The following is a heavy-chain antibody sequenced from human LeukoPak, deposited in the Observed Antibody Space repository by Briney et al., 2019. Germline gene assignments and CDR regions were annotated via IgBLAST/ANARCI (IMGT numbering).Heavy chain of an antibody. CDR1: GFTVSRNY. J-gene: IGHJ4*02. CDR3: ARCIAAAGTYWD. CDR2: LYSGGST. D-gene: IGHD6-13*01. Sequence: GGSLRLSCAAPGFTVSRNYMSWVRQAPGKGLEWVSVLYSGGSTNYADSVKSRFSISRDNSKNTLYLQMNSLRAEDTAVYYCARCIAAAGTYWDWGQGTLVTVSS. V-gene: IGHV3-53*01.